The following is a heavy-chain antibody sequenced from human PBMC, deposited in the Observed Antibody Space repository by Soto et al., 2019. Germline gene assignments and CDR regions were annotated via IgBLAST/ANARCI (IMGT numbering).Heavy chain of an antibody. Sequence: VQLLDSGGGLVQPGGSLRLSCAASGFTFSTYAMTWVRQAPGKGLEWVSTISGSGGSTYYADSVKGRFTISRYNSKNTLYMQMNSLRAEDTAVYHCAKDLIGEVTMVRGVSYYDYYGMAVWGQGTTVTVSS. D-gene: IGHD3-10*01. V-gene: IGHV3-23*01. CDR1: GFTFSTYA. CDR2: ISGSGGST. CDR3: AKDLIGEVTMVRGVSYYDYYGMAV. J-gene: IGHJ6*02.